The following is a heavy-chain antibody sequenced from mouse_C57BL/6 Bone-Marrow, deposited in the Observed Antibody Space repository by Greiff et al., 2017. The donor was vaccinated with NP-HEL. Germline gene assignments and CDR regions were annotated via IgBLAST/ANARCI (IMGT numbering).Heavy chain of an antibody. J-gene: IGHJ4*01. V-gene: IGHV5-2*01. CDR2: IIRDGGST. D-gene: IGHD2-5*01. CDR3: TRHSNFRCCYAMDY. CDR1: EYAFPSHY. Sequence: EVQLVESGGGLVQPGESLKLSCESTEYAFPSHYMSWVRKTPGQGLELVAAIIRDGGSTYYHDTMEGRFNITTDYTKKTLYLQMSSLRSEVTALYYCTRHSNFRCCYAMDYWGQGTSVTVSS.